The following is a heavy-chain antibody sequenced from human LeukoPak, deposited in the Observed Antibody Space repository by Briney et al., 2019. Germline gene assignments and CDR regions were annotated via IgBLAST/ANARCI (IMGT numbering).Heavy chain of an antibody. V-gene: IGHV6-1*01. J-gene: IGHJ5*02. Sequence: SQTLSHTCAISGDSVSSNSAAWNWIRQSPSRGPEWLGRTYYRSTWYNDYAVSVRGRITVNPDTSKNQFSLHLNSVTPEDTAVYYCARRLTQYDCFDPWGQGILVTVSS. CDR3: ARRLTQYDCFDP. CDR2: TYYRSTWYN. CDR1: GDSVSSNSAA. D-gene: IGHD2-2*01.